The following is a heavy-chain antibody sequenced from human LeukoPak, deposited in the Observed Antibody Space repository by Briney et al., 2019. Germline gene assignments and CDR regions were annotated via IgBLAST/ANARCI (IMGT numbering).Heavy chain of an antibody. V-gene: IGHV4-34*01. Sequence: SETLSLTCAVYGGSFSGYYWSWIRQPPGKGLEWIGEINHSGSTNYNPSLKSRVTISVDTSKNQFSLKLSSVTAADTAVYYCARGIRILVSGSYGKYYFDYWGQGTLVTVSS. CDR1: GGSFSGYY. CDR2: INHSGST. J-gene: IGHJ4*02. D-gene: IGHD1-26*01. CDR3: ARGIRILVSGSYGKYYFDY.